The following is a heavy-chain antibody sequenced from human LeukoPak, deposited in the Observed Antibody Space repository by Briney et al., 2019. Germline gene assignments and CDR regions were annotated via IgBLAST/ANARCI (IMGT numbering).Heavy chain of an antibody. CDR2: ISGSGGST. J-gene: IGHJ4*02. V-gene: IGHV3-23*01. D-gene: IGHD6-13*01. Sequence: SGGSLRLSCAASGFTFSSYAMSWVRQAPGKGLEWVSAISGSGGSTYYADSVKGRFTISRDNSKNTLYLQMSSLRAEDTAVYYCAKDLLVAAAGGDYWGQGTLVTVSS. CDR3: AKDLLVAAAGGDY. CDR1: GFTFSSYA.